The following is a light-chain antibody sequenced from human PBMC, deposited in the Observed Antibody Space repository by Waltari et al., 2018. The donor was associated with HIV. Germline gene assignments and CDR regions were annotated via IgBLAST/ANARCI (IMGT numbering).Light chain of an antibody. CDR3: QQFDDVAIT. V-gene: IGKV1-33*01. CDR2: DAS. J-gene: IGKJ5*01. CDR1: QDIRKS. Sequence: DIQMTQSPPSLSASVGDRVTITCQANQDIRKSLNWFQQKPGKAPNVLIYDASTLATGVPSRFSGRGSGTDVTLTISSLQPEDAATYYCQQFDDVAITFGQGTRLDIK.